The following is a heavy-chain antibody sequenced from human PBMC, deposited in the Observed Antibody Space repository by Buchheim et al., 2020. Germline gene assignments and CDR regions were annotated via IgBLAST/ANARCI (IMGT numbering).Heavy chain of an antibody. CDR3: AIRQYDFWSGYYRADY. D-gene: IGHD3-3*01. V-gene: IGHV4-34*01. Sequence: QVQLQQWGAGLLKPSETLSLTCAVYGGSFSGYYWSWIRQPPGKGLEWIGEINHSGSTNYNPSLKSRVTISVDTSKNQFSLKLSSVTAADTAVYYCAIRQYDFWSGYYRADYWGQGTL. CDR2: INHSGST. CDR1: GGSFSGYY. J-gene: IGHJ4*02.